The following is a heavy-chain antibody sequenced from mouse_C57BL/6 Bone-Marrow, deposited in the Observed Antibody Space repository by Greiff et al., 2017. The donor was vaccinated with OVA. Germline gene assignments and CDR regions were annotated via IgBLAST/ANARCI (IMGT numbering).Heavy chain of an antibody. V-gene: IGHV1-5*01. CDR2: IYPGNSDT. Sequence: EVKLVESGPVLARPGALVKMSCKTSGYTFTSYWMHWVKQRPGQCLEWIGAIYPGNSDTSYNQKFKGKAKLTAVTSASTAYMELSSLTNEDSAVYYCTRSGFLLYAMDYWGQGTSVTVAS. J-gene: IGHJ4*01. CDR3: TRSGFLLYAMDY. CDR1: GYTFTSYW.